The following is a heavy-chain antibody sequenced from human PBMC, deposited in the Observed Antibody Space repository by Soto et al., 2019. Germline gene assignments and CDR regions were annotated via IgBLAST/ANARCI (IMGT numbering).Heavy chain of an antibody. V-gene: IGHV1-2*04. CDR2: INPNSGGT. D-gene: IGHD3-10*01. J-gene: IGHJ6*02. CDR1: VYTFTGYY. CDR3: ARGGRFGELYPSIYYYYGMDV. Sequence: SVTVSCKASVYTFTGYYIHWVRQAPRQGLEWMGWINPNSGGTNYAQKFQGWVTMTRDTSISTAYMELSRLRSDDTAVYYCARGGRFGELYPSIYYYYGMDVWGQGTTVTVSS.